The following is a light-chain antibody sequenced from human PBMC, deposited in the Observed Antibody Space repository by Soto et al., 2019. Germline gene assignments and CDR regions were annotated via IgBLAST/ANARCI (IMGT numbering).Light chain of an antibody. CDR2: AAS. Sequence: DIQMTQSPSSLSASVGARVTITCRASQSISSYLHWYQQKPGKAPKLLIYAASSLQSGVPSRFSGSGSGTDFTLTISSLQPEDFATYYCQQSYSTPRAFGPGTKVDIK. CDR3: QQSYSTPRA. J-gene: IGKJ3*01. CDR1: QSISSY. V-gene: IGKV1-39*01.